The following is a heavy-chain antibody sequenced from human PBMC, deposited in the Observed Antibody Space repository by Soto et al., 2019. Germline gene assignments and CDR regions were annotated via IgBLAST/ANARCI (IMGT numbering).Heavy chain of an antibody. J-gene: IGHJ5*02. D-gene: IGHD3-3*01. CDR3: AKGGIFGVVITPFNWFDP. Sequence: GGSLRLSCAASGFTFSSYAMSWVRQAPGKGLEWVSAISGSGGSTYYADSVKGRFTISRDNSKNTLYLQMNSLRAEDTAVYYCAKGGIFGVVITPFNWFDPWGQGTLVTVS. CDR2: ISGSGGST. CDR1: GFTFSSYA. V-gene: IGHV3-23*01.